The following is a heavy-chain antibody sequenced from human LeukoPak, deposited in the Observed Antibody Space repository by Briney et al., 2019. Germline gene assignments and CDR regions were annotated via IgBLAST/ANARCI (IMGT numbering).Heavy chain of an antibody. V-gene: IGHV3-21*01. CDR1: GFTFSGSA. J-gene: IGHJ4*02. CDR3: ARDLGGYSYGSHFDY. D-gene: IGHD5-18*01. CDR2: ITTSSSYI. Sequence: SGGSLRLSCAASGFTFSGSAMHWVRQAPGKGLEWVSSITTSSSYIYYADSVKGRFTISRDNAKNSLYLQMNSLRAEDTAVYYCARDLGGYSYGSHFDYWGQGTLVTVSS.